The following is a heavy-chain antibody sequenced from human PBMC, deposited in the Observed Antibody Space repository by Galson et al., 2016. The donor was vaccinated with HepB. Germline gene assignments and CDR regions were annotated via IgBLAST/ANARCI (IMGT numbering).Heavy chain of an antibody. D-gene: IGHD3-10*01. CDR2: ISGSGGGA. V-gene: IGHV3-23*01. Sequence: SLRLSCAASGFTFRSYGMNWVRQAPGKGLEWVSGISGSGGGAYYGDSVKGRFTISRDNSKNTLHLQINSLRAEDTAVYYCAKEGRLGDGLDVWGQGTTVTVS. CDR3: AKEGRLGDGLDV. CDR1: GFTFRSYG. J-gene: IGHJ6*02.